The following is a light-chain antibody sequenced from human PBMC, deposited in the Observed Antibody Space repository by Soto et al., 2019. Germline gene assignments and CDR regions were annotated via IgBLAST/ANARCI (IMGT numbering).Light chain of an antibody. CDR1: QSISSN. CDR2: AVS. J-gene: IGKJ1*01. Sequence: EILLTQSPATLSVSPGERATLSCRASQSISSNLAWYQQKPGQAPRLLIYAVSTEATGIPARFSGSGSGTEFTLYIDSLQSEDFSVYYCQQYNNWPPTWTFGQGTKVEI. V-gene: IGKV3-15*01. CDR3: QQYNNWPPTWT.